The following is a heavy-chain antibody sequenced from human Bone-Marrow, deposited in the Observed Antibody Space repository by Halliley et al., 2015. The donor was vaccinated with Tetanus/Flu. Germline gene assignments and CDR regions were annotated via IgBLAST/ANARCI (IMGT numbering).Heavy chain of an antibody. V-gene: IGHV3-66*01. CDR2: IYSGDTT. J-gene: IGHJ2*01. Sequence: LEWVSSIYSGDTTYYADSVKGRFTISRDNSDNTLYLQMNSLRAEDTAVYYCTRGVERLGWYFDLWGRGSPVTVSS. D-gene: IGHD1-1*01. CDR3: TRGVERLGWYFDL.